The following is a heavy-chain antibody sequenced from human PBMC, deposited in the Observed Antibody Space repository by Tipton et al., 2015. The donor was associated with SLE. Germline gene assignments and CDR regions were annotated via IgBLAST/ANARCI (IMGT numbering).Heavy chain of an antibody. CDR3: ARRWYSSSPFDP. V-gene: IGHV4-38-2*01. Sequence: TLSLTCAVSGHSISTDYYWGWIRQPPGKGLEWIGYRFYSGSANYNPSLKSRVTISVDTSKNQFSLKLNSVTAADTAVYYCARRWYSSSPFDPWGQGTLVTVSS. CDR2: RFYSGSA. D-gene: IGHD6-13*01. CDR1: GHSISTDYY. J-gene: IGHJ5*02.